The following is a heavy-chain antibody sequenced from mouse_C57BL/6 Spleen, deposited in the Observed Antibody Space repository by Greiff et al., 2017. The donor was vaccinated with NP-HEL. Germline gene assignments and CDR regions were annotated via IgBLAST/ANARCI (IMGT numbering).Heavy chain of an antibody. Sequence: VQLQQSGAELVKPGASVKMSCKASGYTFTSYWITWVKQRPGQGLEWIGDIYPGSGSTNYNEKFKSKATLTVDTSSSTAYRQLSSLTSEDSAVYYCARAITTIVATTLHWYFDVWGTGPRSPSPQ. J-gene: IGHJ1*03. D-gene: IGHD1-1*01. CDR1: GYTFTSYW. CDR2: IYPGSGST. CDR3: ARAITTIVATTLHWYFDV. V-gene: IGHV1-55*01.